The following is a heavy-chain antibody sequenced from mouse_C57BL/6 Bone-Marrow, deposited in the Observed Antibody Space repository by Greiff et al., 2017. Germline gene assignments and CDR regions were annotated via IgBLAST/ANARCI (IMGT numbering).Heavy chain of an antibody. Sequence: EVKLMESGEGLVKPGGSLKLSCAASGFTFSSYAMSWVRQTPEKRLEWVAYISSGGDYIYYADTVKGRFTISRDNARNTLYLQMSSLKSEDTAMYYCTRDNYGSFTFAYWGQGTLVTVSA. J-gene: IGHJ3*01. CDR1: GFTFSSYA. V-gene: IGHV5-9-1*02. CDR3: TRDNYGSFTFAY. CDR2: ISSGGDYI. D-gene: IGHD1-1*01.